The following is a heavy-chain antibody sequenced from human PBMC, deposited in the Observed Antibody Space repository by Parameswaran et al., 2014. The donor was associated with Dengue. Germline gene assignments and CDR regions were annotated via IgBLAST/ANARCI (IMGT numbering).Heavy chain of an antibody. J-gene: IGHJ3*02. V-gene: IGHV3-23*01. CDR3: AKDRGVTTHKLFGAFDI. Sequence: VRQMPGKGLEWVSAISGSGGSTYYADSVKGRFTISRDNSKNTLYLQMNSLRAEDTAVYYCAKDRGVTTHKLFGAFDIWGQGTMVTVSS. D-gene: IGHD4-17*01. CDR2: ISGSGGST.